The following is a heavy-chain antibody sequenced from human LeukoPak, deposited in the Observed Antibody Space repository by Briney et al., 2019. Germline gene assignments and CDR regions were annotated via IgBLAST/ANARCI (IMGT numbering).Heavy chain of an antibody. V-gene: IGHV3-7*01. CDR2: IKQDGSEK. J-gene: IGHJ4*02. D-gene: IGHD3-22*01. CDR3: ARCDSSGYFDY. Sequence: GGSLRLSCAASGLTFSSYWMSWFRQAPGKGLQWVANIKQDGSEKYYVDSVKGRFTISRDNAKNSLYLQMNSLRAEDTAVYYCARCDSSGYFDYWGQGTLVTVSS. CDR1: GLTFSSYW.